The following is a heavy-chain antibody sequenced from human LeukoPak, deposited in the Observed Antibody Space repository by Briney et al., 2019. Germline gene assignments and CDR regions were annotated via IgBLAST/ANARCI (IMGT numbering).Heavy chain of an antibody. CDR2: IYYSGST. V-gene: IGHV4-39*07. CDR1: SGSISTSNYY. J-gene: IGHJ4*02. CDR3: AREYYDSSGTTLFDY. D-gene: IGHD3-22*01. Sequence: LETLSLTCTVSSGSISTSNYYWGWVRQPPGKGLEWIGSIYYSGSTYYNPSLKSRVTISVDTSKNQFSLKLSSVTAADTAVYYCAREYYDSSGTTLFDYWGQGTLVTVSS.